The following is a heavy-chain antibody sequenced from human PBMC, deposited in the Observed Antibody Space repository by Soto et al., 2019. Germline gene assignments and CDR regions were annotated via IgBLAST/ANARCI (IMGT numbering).Heavy chain of an antibody. J-gene: IGHJ6*02. CDR3: ARHITGDTTDYYYGMGI. Sequence: EVQLVESGGGLVQPGGSLKLSCAASGFTFSDSAMHWVRQASGKGLEWLGRIRSKAHNYATAHTAAVKGSVTVCRDDSKNTAYLQMNSLKAEDTAVYYCARHITGDTTDYYYGMGIWGQGTTVTVSS. CDR1: GFTFSDSA. D-gene: IGHD1-26*01. CDR2: IRSKAHNYAT. V-gene: IGHV3-73*02.